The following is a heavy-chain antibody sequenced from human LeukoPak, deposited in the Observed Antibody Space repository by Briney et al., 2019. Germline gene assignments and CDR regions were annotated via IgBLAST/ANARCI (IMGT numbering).Heavy chain of an antibody. CDR1: GYTFTSYG. CDR3: ARDPPGPGSYYPFDY. Sequence: GASVKVSCKASGYTFTSYGISWVRQAPGQGLEWMGWISAYNGNTNYAQKLQGRVTMTTDTSTSTAYMELRSLRSDDTAVYYCARDPPGPGSYYPFDYWAREPWSPSPQ. J-gene: IGHJ4*02. D-gene: IGHD3-10*01. CDR2: ISAYNGNT. V-gene: IGHV1-18*01.